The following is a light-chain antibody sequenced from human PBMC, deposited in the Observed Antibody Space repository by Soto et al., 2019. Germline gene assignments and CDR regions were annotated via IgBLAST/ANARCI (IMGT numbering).Light chain of an antibody. V-gene: IGLV2-14*01. J-gene: IGLJ1*01. Sequence: QSVLTRPASVSWSPGQSITSSCTGTSTDVGDSNHVSWYQHHPGKAPKLIIYEVSYRPSGVSNRFSGSKSAYTASLTISGLQAEDEADYYCNSQTTSGIRVFGTGTKVTVL. CDR3: NSQTTSGIRV. CDR1: STDVGDSNH. CDR2: EVS.